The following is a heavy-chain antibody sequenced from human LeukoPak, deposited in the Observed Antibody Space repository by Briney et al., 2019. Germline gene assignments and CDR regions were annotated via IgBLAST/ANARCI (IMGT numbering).Heavy chain of an antibody. CDR1: GFTFSNYG. Sequence: GGSLRLSCAASGFTFSNYGMHWVRQAPGKGLERVAVTWYDGSNKYYADSVKGRFTISRDNPKNTLYLQMNSLRDEDTALYYCARDNYNGSGTYYSNFDYWGQGTLVTVSS. CDR2: TWYDGSNK. CDR3: ARDNYNGSGTYYSNFDY. V-gene: IGHV3-33*01. D-gene: IGHD3-10*01. J-gene: IGHJ4*02.